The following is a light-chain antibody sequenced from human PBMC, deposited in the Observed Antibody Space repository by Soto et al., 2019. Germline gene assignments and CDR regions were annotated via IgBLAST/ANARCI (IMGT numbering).Light chain of an antibody. J-gene: IGLJ2*01. CDR2: EGS. CDR1: SSDVGSYNL. CDR3: CSYAGSSTDVV. Sequence: QSALTQPASVSGSPGQSITISCTGTSSDVGSYNLVSWYQQHPGKAPKLMIYEGSKRPSGVSNRFSGSKSGNTASLTISGRQAEDDADYYCCSYAGSSTDVVFGGGTKLTVL. V-gene: IGLV2-23*01.